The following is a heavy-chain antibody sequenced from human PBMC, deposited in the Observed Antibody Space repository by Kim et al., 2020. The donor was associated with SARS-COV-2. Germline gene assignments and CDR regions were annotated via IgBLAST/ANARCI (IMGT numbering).Heavy chain of an antibody. J-gene: IGHJ6*02. CDR1: GFTFSSYS. D-gene: IGHD3-16*02. V-gene: IGHV3-21*01. Sequence: GGSLRLSCAASGFTFSSYSMNWVRQAPGKGLEWVSSISSSSSYIYYADSVKGRFTISRDNAKNSLYLQMNSLRAEDTAVYYCASRDLGELSLWMGYGMDVWGQGTTVTVSS. CDR2: ISSSSSYI. CDR3: ASRDLGELSLWMGYGMDV.